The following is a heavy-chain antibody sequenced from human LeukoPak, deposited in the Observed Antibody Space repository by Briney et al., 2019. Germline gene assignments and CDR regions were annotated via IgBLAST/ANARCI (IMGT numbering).Heavy chain of an antibody. CDR1: GFTFNNYP. J-gene: IGHJ4*02. D-gene: IGHD3-10*01. CDR3: ARDSPGWGGFDF. CDR2: INNIGGKD. Sequence: GGSLRLSCAASGFTFNNYPMSWVRQAPGKGLEWVSGINNIGGKDPDADSVKGRFTISRDNSKNTLYLQMNSLRANDTAVYYCARDSPGWGGFDFWGQGTLVTVSS. V-gene: IGHV3-23*01.